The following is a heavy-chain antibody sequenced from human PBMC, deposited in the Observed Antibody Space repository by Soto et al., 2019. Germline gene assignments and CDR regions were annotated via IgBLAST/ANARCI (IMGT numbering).Heavy chain of an antibody. CDR2: IKSKTDGGTT. CDR3: TTYSYCSSTSCYAPPYYYYGMDV. D-gene: IGHD2-2*01. Sequence: EVQLVESGGGLVKPGGSLRLSCAASGFTFSNAWMNWVRQAPGKGLEWVGRIKSKTDGGTTDYAAPVKGRFTISRDDSKNTLYLQMNSLKTEDTAVYYCTTYSYCSSTSCYAPPYYYYGMDVWGQGTTVTVSS. V-gene: IGHV3-15*07. J-gene: IGHJ6*02. CDR1: GFTFSNAW.